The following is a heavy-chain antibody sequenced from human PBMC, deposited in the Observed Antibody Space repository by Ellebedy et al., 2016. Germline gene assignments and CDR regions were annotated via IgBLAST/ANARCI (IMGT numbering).Heavy chain of an antibody. CDR1: GFTFSSYA. D-gene: IGHD4-17*01. V-gene: IGHV3-23*01. Sequence: GESLKISXAASGFTFSSYAMRWVRQAPGKGLEWVSAISGGGGGTFYTDSVKGRFTISRDNSKNTVYLQMNSLGAEDTGVYYCTGGYDYARGQYYGMDVWGQGTTVTVSS. CDR2: ISGGGGGT. J-gene: IGHJ6*02. CDR3: TGGYDYARGQYYGMDV.